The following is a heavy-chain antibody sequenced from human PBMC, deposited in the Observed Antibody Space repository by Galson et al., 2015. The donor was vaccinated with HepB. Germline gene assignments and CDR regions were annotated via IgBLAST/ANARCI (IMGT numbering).Heavy chain of an antibody. J-gene: IGHJ4*02. CDR1: GFTFSSYA. Sequence: SLRLSCAASGFTFSSYAMHWVRQAPGKGLEWVAVISYDGSNKYYADSVKGRFTISRDNSKNTLYLQMNSLRAEDTAVYYCASDNPARGLDYWGQGTLVTVSS. V-gene: IGHV3-30*04. D-gene: IGHD2-2*01. CDR3: ASDNPARGLDY. CDR2: ISYDGSNK.